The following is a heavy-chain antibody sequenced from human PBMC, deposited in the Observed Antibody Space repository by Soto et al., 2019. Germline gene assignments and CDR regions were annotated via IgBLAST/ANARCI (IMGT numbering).Heavy chain of an antibody. V-gene: IGHV4-59*01. CDR2: IYYSGST. CDR3: ARVDRTY. J-gene: IGHJ4*02. Sequence: SETLSLTCTVSGGSISSYYWSWIRQPPGKGLEWIGYIYYSGSTNYNPSLKSRVTISVDTSKNQFSLKLSSVTAADTAVYYCARVDRTYWGQGALVTVSS. D-gene: IGHD2-2*03. CDR1: GGSISSYY.